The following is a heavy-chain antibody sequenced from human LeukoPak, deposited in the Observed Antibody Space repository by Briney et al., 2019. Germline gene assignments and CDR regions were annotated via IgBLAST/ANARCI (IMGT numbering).Heavy chain of an antibody. D-gene: IGHD5-12*01. CDR1: GFTFSSYE. Sequence: GGSLRLSCAASGFTFSSYEMNWVRQAPGKGLEWVSYISSSDSTIYYADSVKGRFTISRDNAKNSLYLQMNSLRAEDTAVYYCARGDRADWLRGLDYWGQGTLVTVSS. J-gene: IGHJ4*02. CDR2: ISSSDSTI. V-gene: IGHV3-48*03. CDR3: ARGDRADWLRGLDY.